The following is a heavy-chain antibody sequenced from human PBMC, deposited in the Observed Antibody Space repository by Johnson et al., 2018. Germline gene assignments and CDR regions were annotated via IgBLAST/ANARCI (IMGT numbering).Heavy chain of an antibody. J-gene: IGHJ6*02. V-gene: IGHV3-30*18. D-gene: IGHD5-12*01. CDR1: GFTFITFG. Sequence: VQLVETGGGVVQPGKSLRLSCAASGFTFITFGMHRVRQAPGKGLEWVAVISDDGSNKYYADSVKGRFTISRDNSKNTLYLQMNSLRAEDTAVYYCAKDSGWLRNSDYYYGMDVWGQGTTVTVSS. CDR3: AKDSGWLRNSDYYYGMDV. CDR2: ISDDGSNK.